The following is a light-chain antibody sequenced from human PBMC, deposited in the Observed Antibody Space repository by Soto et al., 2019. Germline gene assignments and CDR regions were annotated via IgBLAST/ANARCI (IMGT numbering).Light chain of an antibody. V-gene: IGKV3-11*01. Sequence: ALTQSPATLSFSPGERATLSCRASQSVSSYLAWYQQKPGQAPRLLIYDTSNRATGVPARFSGSGSGTDFTLTISSLEPEDCAIYYCQQRQYWPPITFGQGTRLEIK. CDR1: QSVSSY. CDR3: QQRQYWPPIT. CDR2: DTS. J-gene: IGKJ5*01.